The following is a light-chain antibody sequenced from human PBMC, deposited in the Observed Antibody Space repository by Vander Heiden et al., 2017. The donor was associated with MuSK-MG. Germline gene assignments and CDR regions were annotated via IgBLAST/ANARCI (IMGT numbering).Light chain of an antibody. V-gene: IGKV3-15*01. J-gene: IGKJ4*01. CDR3: QQYNNWPLT. CDR1: QSLSSN. Sequence: EIVMTQSPATLSVSPGERATLSCRASQSLSSNLAWYQQKPGQAPRLLIYGTLTRATGIPVRFSGSGSGTEFTLTISSLRSEDFAVYYCQQYNNWPLTFGGGTKVEIK. CDR2: GTL.